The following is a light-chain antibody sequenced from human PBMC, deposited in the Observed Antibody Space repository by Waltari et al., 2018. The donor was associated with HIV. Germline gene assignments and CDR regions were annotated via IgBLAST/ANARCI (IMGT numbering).Light chain of an antibody. J-gene: IGKJ2*01. Sequence: DIQLTQSPSFLSASVGDRVTITCRASQGIGSYLAWYQQKPGKAPKLLIYAAYTLQSGVPSRFSGSGSGTEFTLTISSLQPEDFATYYCQQLNSYPRYTFGQGTKLEIK. V-gene: IGKV1-9*01. CDR1: QGIGSY. CDR2: AAY. CDR3: QQLNSYPRYT.